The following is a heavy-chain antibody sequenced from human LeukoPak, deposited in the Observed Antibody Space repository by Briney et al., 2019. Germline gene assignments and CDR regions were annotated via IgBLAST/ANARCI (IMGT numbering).Heavy chain of an antibody. Sequence: GGSLRLSCAASGFTVSSHYMTWVRQAPGKGLEWVSVLYGDSQMFYADFVKGRFAISKDISTNTLYLQMNNLSAEDTALYSCARGRYLTGGPSDYWGQGTLVTVSS. CDR1: GFTVSSHY. J-gene: IGHJ4*02. CDR2: LYGDSQM. D-gene: IGHD3-16*01. CDR3: ARGRYLTGGPSDY. V-gene: IGHV3-53*01.